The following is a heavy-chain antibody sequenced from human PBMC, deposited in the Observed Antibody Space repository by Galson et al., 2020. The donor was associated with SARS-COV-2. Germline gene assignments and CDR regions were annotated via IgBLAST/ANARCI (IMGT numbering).Heavy chain of an antibody. D-gene: IGHD3-22*01. CDR3: TGITMIAD. J-gene: IGHJ3*01. Sequence: GGSLRLSCAASGFTFSSYGMHWVRQAPGKGLEWVAVISYDGSNKYYADSVKGRFTISRDNSKNTLYLQMNSLRAEDTAVYYCTGITMIADWGQGTMVTVSS. CDR2: ISYDGSNK. V-gene: IGHV3-30*03. CDR1: GFTFSSYG.